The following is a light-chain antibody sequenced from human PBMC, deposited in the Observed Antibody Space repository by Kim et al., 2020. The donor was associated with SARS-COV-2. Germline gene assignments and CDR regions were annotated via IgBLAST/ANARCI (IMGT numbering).Light chain of an antibody. V-gene: IGKV3-20*01. J-gene: IGKJ2*03. CDR3: HQYIRSPYS. CDR2: DAS. Sequence: SPGERATLSCRANQRISSNYLAWYQHRPGQSPRLLIHDASNRATGIPDRFSGSGSGTDFTLTISRLEPEDFAVYYCHQYIRSPYSFGQGTKLEI. CDR1: QRISSNY.